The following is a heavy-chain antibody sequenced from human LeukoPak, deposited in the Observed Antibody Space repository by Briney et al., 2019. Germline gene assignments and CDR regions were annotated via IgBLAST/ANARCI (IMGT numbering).Heavy chain of an antibody. CDR3: AVYCSSTSCHFDY. CDR2: INPNSSGT. CDR1: GYTFTGYY. V-gene: IGHV1-2*02. D-gene: IGHD2-2*01. Sequence: ASVKVSCKASGYTFTGYYMHWVRQAPGQGLEWMGWINPNSSGTNYAQKFQGRVTMTRDTSISTAYMELSRLRSDDTAVYYCAVYCSSTSCHFDYWGQGTLVTVSS. J-gene: IGHJ4*02.